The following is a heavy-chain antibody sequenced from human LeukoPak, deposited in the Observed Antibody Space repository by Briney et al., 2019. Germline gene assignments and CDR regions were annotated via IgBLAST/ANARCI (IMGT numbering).Heavy chain of an antibody. CDR2: ISTTSDYI. V-gene: IGHV3-21*01. Sequence: GGSLRLSCAASGFTFNSYSMKWVRQAPGKGLEWVSSISTTSDYIYYADSVKGRFSISRDNPDNSLYLQMNSLRAEDTAVYYCARDLYASGWYADYWGQGTLVTVSS. CDR3: ARDLYASGWYADY. J-gene: IGHJ4*02. D-gene: IGHD6-13*01. CDR1: GFTFNSYS.